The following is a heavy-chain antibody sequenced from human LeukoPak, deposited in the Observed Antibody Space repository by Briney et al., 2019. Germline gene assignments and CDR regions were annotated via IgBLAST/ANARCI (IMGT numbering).Heavy chain of an antibody. J-gene: IGHJ5*02. Sequence: SETLSLTCTVSGGSISSYYWSWIRQPPGKGLEWVGYIYYSGSGNYNPSLKSRVTISVDTSKNQFSLKLSSVTAADTAVYYCARAVAGTLWFDPWGQGTLFTVSS. CDR3: ARAVAGTLWFDP. CDR2: IYYSGSG. CDR1: GGSISSYY. V-gene: IGHV4-59*01. D-gene: IGHD6-19*01.